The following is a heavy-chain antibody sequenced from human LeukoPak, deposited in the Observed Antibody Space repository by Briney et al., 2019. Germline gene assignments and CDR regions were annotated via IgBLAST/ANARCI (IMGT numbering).Heavy chain of an antibody. V-gene: IGHV3-73*01. Sequence: PGGSLRLSCAASGFTFSGSAMHWVRQASGKGLEWVGRIRSKTNSYATAYAASVKGRFTISRDDSKNTAYLQMNSLKTEDTAIYYCTRDYSGWYASDYWGQGALVTVSS. J-gene: IGHJ4*02. CDR1: GFTFSGSA. D-gene: IGHD6-19*01. CDR3: TRDYSGWYASDY. CDR2: IRSKTNSYAT.